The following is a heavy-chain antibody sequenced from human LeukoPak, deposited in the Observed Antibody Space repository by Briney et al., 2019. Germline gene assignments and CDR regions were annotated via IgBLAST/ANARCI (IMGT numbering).Heavy chain of an antibody. J-gene: IGHJ4*02. Sequence: ASVKVPCKASGYTFTSYDINWVRQATGQGLEWMGWMNPNSGNTGYAQKFQGRVTMTRNTSISTAYMELSSLRSEHTAVYYCARGVYYGSGSYYNPFDYWGQGTLVTVSS. CDR2: MNPNSGNT. CDR1: GYTFTSYD. D-gene: IGHD3-10*01. CDR3: ARGVYYGSGSYYNPFDY. V-gene: IGHV1-8*01.